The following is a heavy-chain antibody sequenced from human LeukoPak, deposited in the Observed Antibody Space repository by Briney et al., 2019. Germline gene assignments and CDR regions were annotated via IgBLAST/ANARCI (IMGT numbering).Heavy chain of an antibody. V-gene: IGHV1-69*04. CDR1: GDTFISHA. J-gene: IGHJ4*02. CDR2: IIPIIGTG. D-gene: IGHD3-22*01. CDR3: ARGYDSSGHRAAF. Sequence: GASVKVSCKASGDTFISHAITWVRQAPGQGLEWMGRIIPIIGTGNYAQKFQGRVTITADKSTNTAYMELTSVTSEDTAVYYCARGYDSSGHRAAFWGQGTRVTVSS.